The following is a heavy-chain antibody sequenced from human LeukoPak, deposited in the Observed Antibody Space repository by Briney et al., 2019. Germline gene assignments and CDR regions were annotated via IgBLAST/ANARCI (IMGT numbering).Heavy chain of an antibody. V-gene: IGHV3-66*01. J-gene: IGHJ4*02. CDR3: GKGTVVVPAVADY. CDR1: GFTVSSNY. Sequence: SGGSLRLSCAASGFTVSSNYMSWVRQAPGKGLEWVSVIYSGGSTYYADSVKGRFTISRDNSKNMLYLQMNSLRAEDTAVYYCGKGTVVVPAVADYWGQGTLVTVSS. CDR2: IYSGGST. D-gene: IGHD2-2*01.